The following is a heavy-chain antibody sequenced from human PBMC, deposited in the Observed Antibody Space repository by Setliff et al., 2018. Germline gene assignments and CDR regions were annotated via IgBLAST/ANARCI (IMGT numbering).Heavy chain of an antibody. Sequence: ASVKVSCKASGYTFTSYYVHWVRQAPGQGLEWMGWISAYNGNTNYAQKLQGRVTMTTDTSTSTAYMELRSLRSDDTAVYYCARDFWAYCGGDCSVFDYWGQGTLVTVSS. V-gene: IGHV1-18*04. D-gene: IGHD2-21*02. CDR3: ARDFWAYCGGDCSVFDY. J-gene: IGHJ4*02. CDR2: ISAYNGNT. CDR1: GYTFTSYY.